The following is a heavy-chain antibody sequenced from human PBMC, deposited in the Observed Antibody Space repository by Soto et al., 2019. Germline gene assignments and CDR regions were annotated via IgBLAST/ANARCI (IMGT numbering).Heavy chain of an antibody. V-gene: IGHV1-18*01. CDR1: GYTFPSYG. CDR3: ARSLRFLEWLNEGCMDV. Sequence: ASVKVSCKASGYTFPSYGISWVRPAPGQGLEWMGWISAYNGNTNYAQKLQGRVTITADKSTSTAYMELSSLRSEDTAVYYCARSLRFLEWLNEGCMDVWGQGTTVTGSS. J-gene: IGHJ6*02. CDR2: ISAYNGNT. D-gene: IGHD3-3*01.